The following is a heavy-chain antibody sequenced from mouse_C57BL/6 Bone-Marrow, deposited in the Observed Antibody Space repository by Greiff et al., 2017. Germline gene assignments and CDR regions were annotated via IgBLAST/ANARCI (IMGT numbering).Heavy chain of an antibody. Sequence: VQLQQPGAELVKPGASVKMSCKASGYNFTSYWITWVKQRPGQGLEWIGDIYPGSGSTNYNEKFKSKATLTVDTSSITAYMQRSSLTSEDSAVYYCARWLLRFAYWGQGTLVTVSA. CDR3: ARWLLRFAY. CDR1: GYNFTSYW. D-gene: IGHD2-3*01. V-gene: IGHV1-55*01. J-gene: IGHJ3*01. CDR2: IYPGSGST.